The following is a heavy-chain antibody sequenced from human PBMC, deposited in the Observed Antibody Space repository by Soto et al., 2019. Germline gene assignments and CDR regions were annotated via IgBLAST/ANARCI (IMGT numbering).Heavy chain of an antibody. CDR2: ISYDGSNR. CDR3: AREGDDYGGYWYFDL. Sequence: QVQLVESGGGVVQPGSSLRLSCAASGFTFNSYAMHWVRQAPGKGLEWVAVISYDGSNRYYADSVKGRFTISRDNSKNTLYLQMNSLRAEDTAVYYCAREGDDYGGYWYFDLWGRGTLVTVSS. J-gene: IGHJ2*01. V-gene: IGHV3-30-3*01. CDR1: GFTFNSYA. D-gene: IGHD4-17*01.